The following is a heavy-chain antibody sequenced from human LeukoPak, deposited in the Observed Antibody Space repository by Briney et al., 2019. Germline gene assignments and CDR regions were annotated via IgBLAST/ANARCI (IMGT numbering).Heavy chain of an antibody. Sequence: SETLSLTCTVSGGSISSYYWSWIRQPPGKGLEWIGYIYYSGSTNYNPSLKSRVTISVDTSKNQFSLKLSSVTAADTAVYYCARHRPVCRGGSCYDEGTFDYWGQGTLVTVSS. CDR1: GGSISSYY. V-gene: IGHV4-59*08. CDR2: IYYSGST. CDR3: ARHRPVCRGGSCYDEGTFDY. D-gene: IGHD2-15*01. J-gene: IGHJ4*02.